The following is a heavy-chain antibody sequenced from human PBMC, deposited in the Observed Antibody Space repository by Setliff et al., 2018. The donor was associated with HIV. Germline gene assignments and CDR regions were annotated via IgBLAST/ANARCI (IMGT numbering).Heavy chain of an antibody. CDR2: IIFILGIT. V-gene: IGHV1-69*10. CDR3: AGPRGDEAFDV. Sequence: SVKVSCKASGGSSSTHAMNWVRQAPGQGLEWMGQIIFILGITNYAQKFQGRVTLTADESTSTMYMELSSLTSDDTAVYYCAGPRGDEAFDVWGQGTMVTVSS. J-gene: IGHJ3*01. CDR1: GGSSSTHA.